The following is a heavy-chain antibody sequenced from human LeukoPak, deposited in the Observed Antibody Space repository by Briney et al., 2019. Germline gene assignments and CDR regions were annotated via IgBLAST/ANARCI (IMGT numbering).Heavy chain of an antibody. CDR3: ARVGYYESSGYYEY. D-gene: IGHD3-22*01. Sequence: ASVKVSCKASGYTLTDYYMHWVRQAPGQGLEWMGRINPNSGGTNYAQKFQGRVTMTRDTSISTVYIELSRLRSDDTAVYYCARVGYYESSGYYEYWGQGTLVTVPS. J-gene: IGHJ4*02. CDR2: INPNSGGT. V-gene: IGHV1-2*06. CDR1: GYTLTDYY.